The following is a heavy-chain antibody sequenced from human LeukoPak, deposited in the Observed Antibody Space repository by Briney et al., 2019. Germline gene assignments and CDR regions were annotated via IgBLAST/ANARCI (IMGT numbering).Heavy chain of an antibody. CDR1: GDSFTRSTYY. CDR2: MYHRGAK. CDR3: ARLAGLYSSYFDI. V-gene: IGHV4-39*02. D-gene: IGHD2-21*01. J-gene: IGHJ4*02. Sequence: SETLSLTCTVSGDSFTRSTYYWGWVRRTPREGLEWIATMYHRGAKYFNSSLESRVTMSIYSNRFSLKLRSVTAADSGVYYCARLAGLYSSYFDIWGRGALVTVSS.